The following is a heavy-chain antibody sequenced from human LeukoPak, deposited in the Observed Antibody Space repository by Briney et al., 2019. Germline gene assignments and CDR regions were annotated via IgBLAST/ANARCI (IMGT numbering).Heavy chain of an antibody. V-gene: IGHV4-61*01. CDR1: GGSVSSGSYY. D-gene: IGHD3-10*01. J-gene: IGHJ4*02. CDR2: IYYSGST. CDR3: ARRGGSGRSFDY. Sequence: SETLSLTCTVSGGSVSSGSYYWSWIRQPPGKGLEWIGYIYYSGSTNYNPSLKSRVTISVDTSKNQCSLKVTSVTAADTAVYYCARRGGSGRSFDYWGQGTLVTVSS.